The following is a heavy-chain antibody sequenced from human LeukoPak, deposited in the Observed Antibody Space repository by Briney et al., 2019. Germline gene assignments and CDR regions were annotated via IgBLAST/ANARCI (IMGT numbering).Heavy chain of an antibody. CDR2: MYYSGSI. CDR3: ARAAYCGGDCYLFDY. D-gene: IGHD2-21*02. V-gene: IGHV4-39*01. Sequence: PSETLPLTCTVSSDSIYSSNYYWGCIRQPPGKGLEWIGSMYYSGSIYYNSSLKSRFTISVDTSKNQFSLKLSSLTAADTAVYYCARAAYCGGDCYLFDYWGQGTLVTVFS. CDR1: SDSIYSSNYY. J-gene: IGHJ4*02.